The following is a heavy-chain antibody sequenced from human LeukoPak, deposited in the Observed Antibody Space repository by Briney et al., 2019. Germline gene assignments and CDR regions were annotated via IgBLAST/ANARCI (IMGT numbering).Heavy chain of an antibody. CDR3: RFYTSGSDY. J-gene: IGHJ4*02. D-gene: IGHD3-22*01. CDR1: GFTFSTSA. CDR2: IRSSDDTT. Sequence: PGGSLRLSCEVCGFTFSTSAMRGVRQALGRRVWWISGIRSSDDTTYYGDSVKGRFTVSRDNSKNTLYLQMNSLRVEDTAVYYCRFYTSGSDYWGQGTLVTVSS. V-gene: IGHV3-23*01.